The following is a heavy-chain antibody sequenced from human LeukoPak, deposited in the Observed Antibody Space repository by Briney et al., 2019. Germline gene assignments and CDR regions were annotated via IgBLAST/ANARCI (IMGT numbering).Heavy chain of an antibody. CDR1: GFTFSSYA. Sequence: PGGSLRLSCSASGFTFSSYAMHWVRQAPGKGLEWVAVISCDGSNKYFADSVKGRFTISRDNSKNTLYLQMNGLRAEDTAVYYCAEDGCRITSCHVLVDPWGQGTLVTVSS. CDR2: ISCDGSNK. D-gene: IGHD2-2*01. V-gene: IGHV3-30*18. CDR3: AEDGCRITSCHVLVDP. J-gene: IGHJ5*02.